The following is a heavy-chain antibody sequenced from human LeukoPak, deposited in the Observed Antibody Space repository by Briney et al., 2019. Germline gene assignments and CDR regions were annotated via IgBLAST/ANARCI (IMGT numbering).Heavy chain of an antibody. CDR1: GFTLSSYS. J-gene: IGHJ4*02. CDR2: INHSGST. Sequence: GSLRLSCAASGFTLSSYSMNWVRQAPGKGLEWIGEINHSGSTNYNPSLKSRVTISVDTSKNQFSLKLSSVTAADTAVYYCARGTLPSGYWGQGTLVTVSS. V-gene: IGHV4-34*01. CDR3: ARGTLPSGY.